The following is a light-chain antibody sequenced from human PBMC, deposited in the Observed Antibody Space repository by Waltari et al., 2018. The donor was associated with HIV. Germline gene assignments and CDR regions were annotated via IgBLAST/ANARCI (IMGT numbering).Light chain of an antibody. Sequence: QSVLTQPPSASGTLGQGVTISRFGSSSHIGTNTVNVYQHLPGAAPKLIIFRNHQRPLGVPDRFSGSQSGTSAFLTITGLLPGDEATYYWAAWDASLHVVFGGGTQLTVL. J-gene: IGLJ2*01. CDR2: RNH. V-gene: IGLV1-44*01. CDR3: AAWDASLHVV. CDR1: SSHIGTNT.